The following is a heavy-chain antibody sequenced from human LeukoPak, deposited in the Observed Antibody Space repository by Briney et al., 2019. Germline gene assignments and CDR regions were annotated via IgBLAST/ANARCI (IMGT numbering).Heavy chain of an antibody. CDR1: GFTFSSYA. CDR2: ISGSGGST. D-gene: IGHD3-3*01. CDR3: AKEGADFWSGYHDY. V-gene: IGHV3-23*01. J-gene: IGHJ4*02. Sequence: QSGGSLRLSCAASGFTFSSYAMSWVRQAPGKGLEWVSAISGSGGSTYYADSVKGRFNISRDNSKNTLYLQMNSLRAEDTAVYYCAKEGADFWSGYHDYWGQGTLVTVSS.